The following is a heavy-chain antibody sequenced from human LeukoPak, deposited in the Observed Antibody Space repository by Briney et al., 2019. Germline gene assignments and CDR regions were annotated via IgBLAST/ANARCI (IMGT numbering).Heavy chain of an antibody. J-gene: IGHJ4*02. Sequence: SETLSLTCTVSGVSISNDYWIRIRQPPGKGLEWIGYIFYSGSPNYNPSLKSRVTMSVDTSKNQFSLRLSSVTAADTAVYYCARFAGTLPLDYWGLGTLVTVSS. CDR2: IFYSGSP. V-gene: IGHV4-59*01. CDR3: ARFAGTLPLDY. CDR1: GVSISNDY. D-gene: IGHD6-13*01.